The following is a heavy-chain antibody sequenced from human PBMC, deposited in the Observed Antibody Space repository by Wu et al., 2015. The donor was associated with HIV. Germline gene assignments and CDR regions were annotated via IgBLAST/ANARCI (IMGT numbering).Heavy chain of an antibody. CDR1: GYTFSDYN. CDR3: ARGDWAGTDAFDI. CDR2: INPKSGGT. D-gene: IGHD3/OR15-3a*01. V-gene: IGHV1-2*02. J-gene: IGHJ3*02. Sequence: QVQLVQSGAEVKKPGASVKVSCKASGYTFSDYNIHWVRQAPGQGLQWMGWINPKSGGTNYAQKFQGRVTMTSDTSINTAYMELSRLRADDTAVYYCARGDWAGTDAFDIWGQGTMVTVSS.